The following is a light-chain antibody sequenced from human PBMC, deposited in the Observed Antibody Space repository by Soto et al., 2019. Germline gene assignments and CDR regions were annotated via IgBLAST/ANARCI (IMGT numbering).Light chain of an antibody. V-gene: IGKV3-11*01. J-gene: IGKJ5*01. CDR2: DAS. Sequence: EIVFTQSPSTPSFSPGERATPSCRAIQSISSSYLAWYQQKPGQAPRLLIYDASNRATGIPARFSGSGSGTDFTLTISSLEPEDFAVYYCQQRSNWPRITFGQGTRLEIK. CDR3: QQRSNWPRIT. CDR1: QSISSSY.